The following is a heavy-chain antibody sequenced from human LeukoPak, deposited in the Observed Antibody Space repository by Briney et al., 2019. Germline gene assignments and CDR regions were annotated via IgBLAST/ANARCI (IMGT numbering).Heavy chain of an antibody. D-gene: IGHD3-3*01. CDR2: INAGNGNT. CDR3: ARARYETRIWPKSRYDYYHYMDV. Sequence: EASVKVSCKASGYTFTSYTIHWVRQAPGQRLGWMGWINAGNGNTKYSQEFQDRVTITRDTSASTAYMELSSLRSEDMAVYYCARARYETRIWPKSRYDYYHYMDVWGKGTTVTVSS. J-gene: IGHJ6*03. V-gene: IGHV1-3*03. CDR1: GYTFTSYT.